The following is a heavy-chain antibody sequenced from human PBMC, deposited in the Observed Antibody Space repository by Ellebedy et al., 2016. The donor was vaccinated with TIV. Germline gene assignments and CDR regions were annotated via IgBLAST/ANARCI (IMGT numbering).Heavy chain of an antibody. Sequence: SETLSLXXTVSGGSISSGGYYWSWIRQHPGKGLEWIGYIYYSGSTYYNPSLKSRVTISVDTSKNQFSLKLSSVTAADTAVYYCARLSGYSYTSYYYYAMDVWGQGTTVTVSS. CDR1: GGSISSGGYY. J-gene: IGHJ6*02. D-gene: IGHD5-18*01. CDR3: ARLSGYSYTSYYYYAMDV. CDR2: IYYSGST. V-gene: IGHV4-31*03.